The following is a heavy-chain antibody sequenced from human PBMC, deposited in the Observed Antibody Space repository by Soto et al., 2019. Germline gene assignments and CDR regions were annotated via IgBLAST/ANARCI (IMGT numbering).Heavy chain of an antibody. CDR1: GGSISSSSYY. D-gene: IGHD3-10*01. V-gene: IGHV4-39*01. Sequence: KLSAALSLTCTFSGGSISSSSYYWGWTRQHPGTGLTWIGSIYYSGSTYYTPSLKSRVTISVDTSKNQFSLKLSSVTAADTAVYYCASTERGSGPKHPGAFDIWGQGTMVTVSS. J-gene: IGHJ3*02. CDR2: IYYSGST. CDR3: ASTERGSGPKHPGAFDI.